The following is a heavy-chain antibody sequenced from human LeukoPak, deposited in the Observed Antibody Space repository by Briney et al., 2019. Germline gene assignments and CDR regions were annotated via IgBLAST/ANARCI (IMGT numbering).Heavy chain of an antibody. Sequence: PSETLSLTCTVSGGSISSYYWSWVRQAPGKGLEWVSAISGSGGSTYYADSVKGRFTISRDNSKNTLYLQMNSLRAEDTAVYYCAKVYCGGDCYHIDYWGQGTLVTVSS. J-gene: IGHJ4*02. CDR3: AKVYCGGDCYHIDY. V-gene: IGHV3-23*01. D-gene: IGHD2-21*02. CDR2: ISGSGGST. CDR1: GGSISSYY.